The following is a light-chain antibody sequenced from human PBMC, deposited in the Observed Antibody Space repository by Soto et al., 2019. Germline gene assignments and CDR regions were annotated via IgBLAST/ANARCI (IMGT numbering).Light chain of an antibody. CDR2: GSS. J-gene: IGKJ4*01. CDR3: QQYGSSPLT. Sequence: EIVLTQSPATLSVSPGERATLSCRASQSVSSNLGWYQQKPGQAPGLVIYGSSSSAGTAPDRFSGRGSGADFLIIIRMLEADDVAVYCCQQYGSSPLTFGGGTKVDI. V-gene: IGKV3-20*01. CDR1: QSVSSN.